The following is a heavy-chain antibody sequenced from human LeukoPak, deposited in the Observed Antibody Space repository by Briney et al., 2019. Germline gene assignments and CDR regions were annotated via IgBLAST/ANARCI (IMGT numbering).Heavy chain of an antibody. D-gene: IGHD1-26*01. V-gene: IGHV4-39*01. CDR3: ARAVVGATP. CDR1: GDSISSSSYY. Sequence: SETLSLTCTVSGDSISSSSYYWGWIRQPPGKGLEWIGSIYYSGSTYYNPSLKSRVTISVDTSKNQFSLKLSSVTAADTAVYYCARAVVGATPWGQGTLVTVSS. CDR2: IYYSGST. J-gene: IGHJ4*02.